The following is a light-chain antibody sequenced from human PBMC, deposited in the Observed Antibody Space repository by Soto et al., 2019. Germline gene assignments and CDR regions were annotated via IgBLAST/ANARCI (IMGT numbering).Light chain of an antibody. J-gene: IGKJ1*01. CDR3: LQYVSSSPRT. CDR1: HTISSSY. CDR2: GIS. V-gene: IGKV3-20*01. Sequence: EIVLTQSPGTLSLSPGERATLSCRASHTISSSYLAWYQQKPGPAPRLLMYGISRRATGIPDRFSGSGSGTDFTLTITRLEPEDFAVCDCLQYVSSSPRTFGQGTKVDI.